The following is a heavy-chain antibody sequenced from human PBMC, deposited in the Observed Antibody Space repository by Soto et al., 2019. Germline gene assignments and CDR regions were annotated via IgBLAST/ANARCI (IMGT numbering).Heavy chain of an antibody. Sequence: SVKVSCKASGGTFSSYAISWVRQAPGQGLEWMGGIIPIFGTANYAQKFQGRVTITADESTSTAYMELSSLRSEDTAVYYCARGPTQNYDFWSGYYDWGQGTLVTVSS. D-gene: IGHD3-3*01. V-gene: IGHV1-69*13. J-gene: IGHJ4*02. CDR1: GGTFSSYA. CDR3: ARGPTQNYDFWSGYYD. CDR2: IIPIFGTA.